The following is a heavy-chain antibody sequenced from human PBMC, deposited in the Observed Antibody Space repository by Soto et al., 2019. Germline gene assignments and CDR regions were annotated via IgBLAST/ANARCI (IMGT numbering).Heavy chain of an antibody. CDR3: AKGVVSGSYYYYGMVV. CDR1: GFTFSSYG. Sequence: QVQLVESGGGVVQPGRSLRLSCAASGFTFSSYGMHWVRQAPGKGLEWVAVISYDGSNKYYADSVKGRFTISRDNSKNTLYLQMNSLRAEDTAVYYCAKGVVSGSYYYYGMVVWGQGTTVTVSS. CDR2: ISYDGSNK. J-gene: IGHJ6*02. V-gene: IGHV3-30*18. D-gene: IGHD1-26*01.